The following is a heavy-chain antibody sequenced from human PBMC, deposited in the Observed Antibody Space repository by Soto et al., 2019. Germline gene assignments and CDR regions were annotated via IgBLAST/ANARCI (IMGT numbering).Heavy chain of an antibody. CDR2: IYHSGST. CDR3: ARDLGVVVVPATPTYGMDV. CDR1: GGSISSSNW. Sequence: QVQLQESGPGLVKPSGTLSLTCAVSGGSISSSNWWSWVRQPPGKGLEWIGEIYHSGSTNYNPSRKSRVTISVDKSKNQFSLKLSSVTAADTAVYYCARDLGVVVVPATPTYGMDVWGQGTTVTVSS. V-gene: IGHV4-4*02. D-gene: IGHD2-2*01. J-gene: IGHJ6*02.